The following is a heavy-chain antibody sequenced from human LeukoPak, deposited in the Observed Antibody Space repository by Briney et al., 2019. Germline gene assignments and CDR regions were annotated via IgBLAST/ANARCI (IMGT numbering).Heavy chain of an antibody. CDR3: AKLDWLDP. CDR1: GFTIGRYW. Sequence: GGSLRLSCAASGFTIGRYWMHWVRQAPGKGLVWVSRSEGDDSTTTYADSVKGRFTVSRDTAKNTLYLQMNSLRVEDTAVYNCAKLDWLDPWGQGTLVTVSP. V-gene: IGHV3-74*03. CDR2: SEGDDSTT. J-gene: IGHJ5*02.